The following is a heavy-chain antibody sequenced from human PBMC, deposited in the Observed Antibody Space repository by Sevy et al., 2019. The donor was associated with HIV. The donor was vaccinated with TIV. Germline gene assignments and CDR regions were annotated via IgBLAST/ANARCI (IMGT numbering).Heavy chain of an antibody. CDR2: ITSSSSFI. V-gene: IGHV3-21*01. CDR1: GFTFRSYS. CDR3: AKATAGLSEYEPLDNARFYGMDV. Sequence: GGSLRLSCAASGFTFRSYSMNWVRQAPGRGLEWVSSITSSSSFIFYADSVKGRFTISRDNAKNSLFLQMNRLRAEDNAVYSCAKATAGLSEYEPLDNARFYGMDVWGQGTTVTVSS. J-gene: IGHJ6*02. D-gene: IGHD5-12*01.